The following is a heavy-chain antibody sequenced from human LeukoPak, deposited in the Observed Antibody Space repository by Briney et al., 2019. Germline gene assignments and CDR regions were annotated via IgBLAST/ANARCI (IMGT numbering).Heavy chain of an antibody. CDR3: AKDPENYDFWSGYISEYFQH. CDR2: IYSGGST. V-gene: IGHV3-66*01. Sequence: GGSLRLSCAASGFTVSSNYMSWVRQAPGKGLEWVSVIYSGGSTYYADSVKGRFTISRDNSKNTLYLQMNSLRAEDTAVYYCAKDPENYDFWSGYISEYFQHWGQGTLVTVSS. J-gene: IGHJ1*01. D-gene: IGHD3-3*01. CDR1: GFTVSSNY.